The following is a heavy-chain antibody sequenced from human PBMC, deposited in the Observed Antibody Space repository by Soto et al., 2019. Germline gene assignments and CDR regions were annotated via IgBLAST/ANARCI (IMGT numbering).Heavy chain of an antibody. CDR3: ARNTSQLYGFWSGFRETKGDYGMDV. CDR2: IDPSDSYT. CDR1: TDSFSSSW. V-gene: IGHV5-10-1*01. Sequence: GESLKISCRGSTDSFSSSWINWVRQTPGKGLEWMGRIDPSDSYTNYNPSFEGHVTISVDKSITTAFLQWSSLKASDTAMYYCARNTSQLYGFWSGFRETKGDYGMDVWGQGNKVTVSS. D-gene: IGHD3-3*01. J-gene: IGHJ6*02.